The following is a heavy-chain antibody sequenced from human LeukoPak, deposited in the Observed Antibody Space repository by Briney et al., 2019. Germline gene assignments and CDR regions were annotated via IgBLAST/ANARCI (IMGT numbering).Heavy chain of an antibody. Sequence: GESLKISCKGSGYSFSNYWIDWVRQMPGKGLEWIGIVQPGDSNIKYSPSFQGQVTISADKSISTAYLQWSSLKASDTAMYYCARALYGYGMDVWGQGTTVTVSS. D-gene: IGHD2-15*01. CDR3: ARALYGYGMDV. CDR1: GYSFSNYW. CDR2: VQPGDSNI. J-gene: IGHJ6*02. V-gene: IGHV5-51*01.